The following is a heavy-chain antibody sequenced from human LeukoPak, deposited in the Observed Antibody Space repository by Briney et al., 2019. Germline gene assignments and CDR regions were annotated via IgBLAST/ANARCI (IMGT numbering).Heavy chain of an antibody. V-gene: IGHV3-30-3*01. J-gene: IGHJ5*02. Sequence: GGSLRLSCAASGYTFSSYAMHWVRQAPGKGLEGVAVISYDGSNKYYADSVKGRFTISGDNSKNTLYLQMNSLRPEDTAVYYCARDRVGIQVPAANTNWFDPWGQGTLVTVSS. CDR2: ISYDGSNK. D-gene: IGHD2-2*01. CDR1: GYTFSSYA. CDR3: ARDRVGIQVPAANTNWFDP.